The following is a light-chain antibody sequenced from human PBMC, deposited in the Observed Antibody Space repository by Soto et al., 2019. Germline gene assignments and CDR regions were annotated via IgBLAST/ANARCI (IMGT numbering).Light chain of an antibody. CDR3: QESYSTLLA. CDR1: QSALYSSNNKIY. J-gene: IGKJ4*01. V-gene: IGKV4-1*01. CDR2: AAS. Sequence: DRVRAQFAVSLALSLGEIYTINCKSSQSALYSSNNKIYLAWYQQKPGRAPMVVISAASNLESGVPSRFSGRGSGTEFTLTISNLQPGDSALYFCQESYSTLLAFGGGSKVDIK.